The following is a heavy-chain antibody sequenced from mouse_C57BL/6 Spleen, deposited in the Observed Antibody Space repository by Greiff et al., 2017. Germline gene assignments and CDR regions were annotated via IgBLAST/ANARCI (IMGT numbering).Heavy chain of an antibody. J-gene: IGHJ2*01. CDR3: AYNYDGGSSYYFGY. D-gene: IGHD1-1*02. Sequence: QVQLQQPGAELVKPGASVKLSCKASGYTFTSYWMHWVKQRPGQGLEWIGMIHPNSGSTNYNEKFKSKATLTVDKSSSTAYMQLSSLTSEDSAVYYCAYNYDGGSSYYFGYWGQGTTLTVSA. V-gene: IGHV1-64*01. CDR1: GYTFTSYW. CDR2: IHPNSGST.